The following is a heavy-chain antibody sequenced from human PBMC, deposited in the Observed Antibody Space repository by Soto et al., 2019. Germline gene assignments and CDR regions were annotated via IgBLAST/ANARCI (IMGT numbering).Heavy chain of an antibody. CDR3: ARDARERRSGFDY. D-gene: IGHD1-1*01. Sequence: PGGSLRLSCVVSGFTFSMYWMHWVRQAPGKGLEWVSSISSSSSYIYYADSVKGRFTISRDNAKNSLYLQMNSLRAEDTAVYYCARDARERRSGFDYWGQGTLVTVSS. CDR1: GFTFSMYW. CDR2: ISSSSSYI. J-gene: IGHJ4*02. V-gene: IGHV3-21*01.